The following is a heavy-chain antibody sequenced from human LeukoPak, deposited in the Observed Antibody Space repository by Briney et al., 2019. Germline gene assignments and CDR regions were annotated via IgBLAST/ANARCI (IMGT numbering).Heavy chain of an antibody. J-gene: IGHJ4*02. V-gene: IGHV3-7*01. CDR2: IRQDGSQK. CDR3: ARESGSVTSEVDFDY. Sequence: GGSLRLSCAASGFTFSSYWMSWVRQAPGKGLEWVATIRQDGSQKYYVDSVKGRFTISRDSAKNSLYLQMDSLRAEDTVVYYCARESGSVTSEVDFDYWGQGTLVTVSS. D-gene: IGHD4-17*01. CDR1: GFTFSSYW.